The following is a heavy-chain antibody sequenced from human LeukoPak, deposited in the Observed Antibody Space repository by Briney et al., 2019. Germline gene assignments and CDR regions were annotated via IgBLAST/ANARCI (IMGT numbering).Heavy chain of an antibody. J-gene: IGHJ4*02. Sequence: SVKVSCKASGGTFSSYTISWVRQAPGQGLEWMGRIIPILGIANYAQKFQGRVTITADKSTSTAYMELSSLRSEDTAVYYCASTLKYSSSSVDYWGRGTLVTVSS. CDR3: ASTLKYSSSSVDY. CDR1: GGTFSSYT. D-gene: IGHD6-6*01. CDR2: IIPILGIA. V-gene: IGHV1-69*02.